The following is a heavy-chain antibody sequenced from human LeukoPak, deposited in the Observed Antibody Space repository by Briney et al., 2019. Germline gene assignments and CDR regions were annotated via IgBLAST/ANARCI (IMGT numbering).Heavy chain of an antibody. D-gene: IGHD5-18*01. J-gene: IGHJ4*02. CDR3: ARDYSYGYLSY. CDR2: ISSSSSTI. CDR1: GFTFGSYS. Sequence: GGCLRLSCAASGFTFGSYSMNWVRQAPGKGLEWVSSISSSSSTIYYADSVKGRFTISRDNAKNSLYLQMNSLRAEDTAVYYCARDYSYGYLSYWGQGTLVTVSS. V-gene: IGHV3-48*04.